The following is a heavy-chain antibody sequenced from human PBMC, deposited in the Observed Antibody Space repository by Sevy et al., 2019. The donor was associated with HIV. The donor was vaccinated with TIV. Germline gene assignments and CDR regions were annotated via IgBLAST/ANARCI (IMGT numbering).Heavy chain of an antibody. D-gene: IGHD3-10*01. CDR3: ASSTLYGFYYFDY. V-gene: IGHV4-39*01. CDR1: GGSISSSSYY. Sequence: SETLSLTCTVSGGSISSSSYYWGWSRQRPGKGLEWIGSIYYSGSTYYNPSLKSRVTISVDTSKNQFSLKLSSVTAADTAVYYSASSTLYGFYYFDYWGQGTLVTVSS. CDR2: IYYSGST. J-gene: IGHJ4*02.